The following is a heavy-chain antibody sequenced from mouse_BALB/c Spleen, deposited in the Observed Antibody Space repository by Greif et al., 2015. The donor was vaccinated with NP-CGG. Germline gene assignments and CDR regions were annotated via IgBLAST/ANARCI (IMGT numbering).Heavy chain of an antibody. V-gene: IGHV1-15*01. CDR2: IHPGSGGT. D-gene: IGHD2-2*01. Sequence: VQLVESGAELVRPGASVKLSCKALGYTFTDYEMHWVKQTPVHGLVWIGAIHPGSGGTAYNQKFKGKATLIADKSSSATFMELRSLTTEGSAVYFCTRWLPWYVDVLGAGTTVPVSS. CDR3: TRWLPWYVDV. CDR1: GYTFTDYE. J-gene: IGHJ1*01.